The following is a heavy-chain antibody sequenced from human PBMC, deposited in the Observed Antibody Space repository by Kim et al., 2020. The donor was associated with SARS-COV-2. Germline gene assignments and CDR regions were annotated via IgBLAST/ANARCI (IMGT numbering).Heavy chain of an antibody. CDR3: ARGGTIAAAGPFDY. J-gene: IGHJ4*02. Sequence: NPSIKSRVTISVDTSKNQFSLKLSSVTAADTAVYYCARGGTIAAAGPFDYWGQGTLVTVSS. D-gene: IGHD6-13*01. V-gene: IGHV4-30-2*05.